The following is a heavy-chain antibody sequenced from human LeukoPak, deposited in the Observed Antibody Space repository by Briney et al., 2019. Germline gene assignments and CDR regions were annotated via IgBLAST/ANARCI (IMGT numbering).Heavy chain of an antibody. J-gene: IGHJ6*03. CDR2: ISSSSSYI. V-gene: IGHV3-21*01. D-gene: IGHD3-10*01. CDR3: ARGSPDYYYMDA. Sequence: GGSLRLSCAASGFTFSSYSMNWVRQAPGKGLEWVSSISSSSSYIYYADSVKGRFTISRDNAKNSLYLQMNSLRAEDTAVYYCARGSPDYYYMDAWGKGTTVTVSS. CDR1: GFTFSSYS.